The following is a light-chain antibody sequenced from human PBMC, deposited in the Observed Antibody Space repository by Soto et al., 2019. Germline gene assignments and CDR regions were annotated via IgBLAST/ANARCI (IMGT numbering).Light chain of an antibody. V-gene: IGKV3-11*01. CDR2: DSS. Sequence: EVVLTQSPATLSLSPGATATLSCGASQSVSSSLAWYQQKPGQAPTLLIYDSSIRATGIPARFSGSGSGTDFALTISSLEPEDFAVYSCHHRGNGITFGQGTRLEIK. J-gene: IGKJ5*01. CDR3: HHRGNGIT. CDR1: QSVSSS.